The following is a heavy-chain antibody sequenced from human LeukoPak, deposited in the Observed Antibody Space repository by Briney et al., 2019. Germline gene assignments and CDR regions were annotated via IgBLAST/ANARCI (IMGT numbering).Heavy chain of an antibody. J-gene: IGHJ4*02. V-gene: IGHV3-21*01. CDR2: ISSSSYI. Sequence: GGSLRLSCAASGFTFSSYSMNWVRQAPGKGLEWVSSISSSSYIYYADSVKGRFTISRDNAKNSLYLQMNSLRAEDTAVYYCARECGGDCYSSSDYWGQGTLVTVSS. CDR1: GFTFSSYS. CDR3: ARECGGDCYSSSDY. D-gene: IGHD2-21*02.